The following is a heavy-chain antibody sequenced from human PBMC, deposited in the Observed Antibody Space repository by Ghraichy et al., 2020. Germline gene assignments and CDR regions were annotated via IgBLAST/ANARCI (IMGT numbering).Heavy chain of an antibody. V-gene: IGHV3-30-3*01. CDR3: ARVILWFGELFQPLEY. J-gene: IGHJ4*02. Sequence: GETLNISCAASGFTFSSYAMHWVRQTPGKGLEWVAVISYDGSNKYYADSVKGRFTISRDNSKNTLYLQTNSLRAEDTAVYYCARVILWFGELFQPLEYWGQGTLVTVSS. CDR1: GFTFSSYA. D-gene: IGHD3-10*01. CDR2: ISYDGSNK.